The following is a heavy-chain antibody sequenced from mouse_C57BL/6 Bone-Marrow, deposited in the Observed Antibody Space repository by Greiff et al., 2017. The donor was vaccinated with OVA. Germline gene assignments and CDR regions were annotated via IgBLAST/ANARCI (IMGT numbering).Heavy chain of an antibody. J-gene: IGHJ3*01. CDR2: FYPGSGSI. V-gene: IGHV1-62-2*01. Sequence: VKLMEFGAELVKPGASVKLSCKASGYTFTEYTIHWVKQRSGQGLEWIGWFYPGSGSIKYNEKFKDKATLTADKSSSTVYMELSRLTSEDSAVYFCARHEGVYYGYDGGTWFAYWGQGTLVTVSA. CDR1: GYTFTEYT. D-gene: IGHD2-2*01. CDR3: ARHEGVYYGYDGGTWFAY.